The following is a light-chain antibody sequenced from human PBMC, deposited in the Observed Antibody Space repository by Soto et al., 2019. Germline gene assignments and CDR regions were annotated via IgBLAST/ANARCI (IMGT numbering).Light chain of an antibody. J-gene: IGLJ1*01. CDR3: TSYRSTSTYV. CDR1: SSDVGGYNY. Sequence: QSVLTQLASVSVSPGQSITISCTGTSSDVGGYNYVSWYQHYPGKAPKLMIYDVSNRPSGVSNRFSGSKSGNTASLTISGLQAEDEADYYCTSYRSTSTYVFGTGTKVTVL. V-gene: IGLV2-14*03. CDR2: DVS.